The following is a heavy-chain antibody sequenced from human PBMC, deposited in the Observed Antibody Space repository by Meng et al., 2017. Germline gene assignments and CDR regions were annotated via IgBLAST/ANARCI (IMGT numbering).Heavy chain of an antibody. V-gene: IGHV3-7*01. J-gene: IGHJ4*03. CDR2: INEDGSHK. CDR3: VTYWGSDRSSCFGY. Sequence: GESLKISCAASGFTLSRYWMSWVRQVPGKGLEWVANINEDGSHKNYVDSLKGRFTISRDNAENSLYLQMNSLRAEDTAIYYCVTYWGSDRSSCFGYGGRGTLVTVSS. D-gene: IGHD7-27*01. CDR1: GFTLSRYW.